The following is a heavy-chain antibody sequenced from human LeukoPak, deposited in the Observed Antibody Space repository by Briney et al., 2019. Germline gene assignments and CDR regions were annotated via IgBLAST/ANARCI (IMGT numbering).Heavy chain of an antibody. J-gene: IGHJ4*02. D-gene: IGHD3-9*01. CDR3: ARVEGFLTHHYFDY. V-gene: IGHV1-3*01. CDR1: GYTFTNYA. Sequence: ASVKVSCKASGYTFTNYAIHWVCQAPGQSLEWMGWINVGSGNTKYSQKFQGRLTMTRDTSASTAYMELSSLRSDDTAVYYCARVEGFLTHHYFDYWGQGTLVTVSS. CDR2: INVGSGNT.